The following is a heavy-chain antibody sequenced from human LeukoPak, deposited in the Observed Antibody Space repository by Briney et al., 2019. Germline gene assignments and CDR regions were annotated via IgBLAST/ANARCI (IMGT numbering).Heavy chain of an antibody. Sequence: PSETLSLTCGGYGGSFSGYYWSWIRQPPGKGLEWIGEINHSGSTNYNPSLKSRVTISVDTSKNQFSLKLSSVTAADTAVYYCVRYTVYFDYWGQGTLVTVSS. CDR2: INHSGST. V-gene: IGHV4-34*01. CDR1: GGSFSGYY. D-gene: IGHD4-11*01. CDR3: VRYTVYFDY. J-gene: IGHJ4*02.